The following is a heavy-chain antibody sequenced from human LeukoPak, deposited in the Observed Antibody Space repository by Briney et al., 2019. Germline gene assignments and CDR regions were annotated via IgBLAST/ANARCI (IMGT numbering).Heavy chain of an antibody. D-gene: IGHD4-17*01. Sequence: GASVKVSCKASGYTFTSYDINWVRQATGQGLEWMGWMNPNSGNTGYAQKFQGRVTITRNTSISTAYMELSSLRSEDTAVYYCATASATVTYYYYYMDVWGKGTTVTVSS. CDR1: GYTFTSYD. V-gene: IGHV1-8*01. CDR2: MNPNSGNT. CDR3: ATASATVTYYYYYMDV. J-gene: IGHJ6*03.